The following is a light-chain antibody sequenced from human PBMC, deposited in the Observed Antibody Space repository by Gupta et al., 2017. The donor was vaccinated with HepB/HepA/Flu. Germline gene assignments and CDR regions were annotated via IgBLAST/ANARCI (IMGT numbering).Light chain of an antibody. CDR2: EVH. Sequence: QSALTQPPSSSASPGQSVTISCTGTSSDVGGYNHVSWYQQHPGTAPKLMIFEVHQRPSGVPDRFSGSKSGNTASLTVSGLQAHDEANYYCSSYAGSNNVVFGGGTKLTVL. V-gene: IGLV2-8*01. J-gene: IGLJ2*01. CDR3: SSYAGSNNVV. CDR1: SSDVGGYNH.